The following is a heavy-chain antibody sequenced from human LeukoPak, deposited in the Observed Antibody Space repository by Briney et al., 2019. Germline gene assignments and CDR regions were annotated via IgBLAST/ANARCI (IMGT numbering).Heavy chain of an antibody. J-gene: IGHJ3*02. V-gene: IGHV3-30*18. D-gene: IGHD3-22*01. Sequence: GGSLRLSCAASGFTFSSYGMHWVRQAPGKGLEWVAVISYDGSNKYYADSVKGRFTISRDNSKNTLYLQMNSLRAEDTAVYYCAKGHSSGPGAFDIWGQGTMVTVSS. CDR1: GFTFSSYG. CDR2: ISYDGSNK. CDR3: AKGHSSGPGAFDI.